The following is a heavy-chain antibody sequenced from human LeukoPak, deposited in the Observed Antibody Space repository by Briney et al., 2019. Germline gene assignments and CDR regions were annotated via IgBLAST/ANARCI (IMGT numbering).Heavy chain of an antibody. CDR2: IWYDGSKK. J-gene: IGHJ6*03. V-gene: IGHV3-33*06. Sequence: GGSLRLSCAASGFTFSSYGFHWVRQAPGKGLESVAVIWYDGSKKYYADSVKGRFTFSRDSSKNTLYLQMNSLRADDTAVYYCAKDGRDSGSYYYMDVWGKGTTVTVSS. CDR3: AKDGRDSGSYYYMDV. CDR1: GFTFSSYG. D-gene: IGHD3-10*01.